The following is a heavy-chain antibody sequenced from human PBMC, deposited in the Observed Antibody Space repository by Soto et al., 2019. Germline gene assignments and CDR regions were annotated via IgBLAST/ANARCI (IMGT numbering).Heavy chain of an antibody. CDR1: GGSVTSGNYY. V-gene: IGHV4-61*01. Sequence: SETLSLTCTVSGGSVTSGNYYWSWIRQPPGKGLEWIGHIYYSGSTNYDPSLKSRVTISVDASKNQFSLKLSSVTAADTAIYYCARGPVVTPFVDYWGQGTLVTVSS. CDR2: IYYSGST. CDR3: ARGPVVTPFVDY. J-gene: IGHJ4*02. D-gene: IGHD2-21*02.